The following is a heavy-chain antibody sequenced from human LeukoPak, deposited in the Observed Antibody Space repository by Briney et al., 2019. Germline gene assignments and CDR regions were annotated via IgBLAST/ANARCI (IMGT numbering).Heavy chain of an antibody. Sequence: KPGGSLRLSCSASGFTFSDSYMSWIRQVPGKGLEWISYISSSGGTIYYADSVKGRFTISRDNAKNSLYLQMNSLRAEDTAVYYCAKEGGDWGEGYFDYWGQGTLVPVSS. CDR1: GFTFSDSY. CDR2: ISSSGGTI. J-gene: IGHJ4*02. D-gene: IGHD3-16*01. V-gene: IGHV3-11*01. CDR3: AKEGGDWGEGYFDY.